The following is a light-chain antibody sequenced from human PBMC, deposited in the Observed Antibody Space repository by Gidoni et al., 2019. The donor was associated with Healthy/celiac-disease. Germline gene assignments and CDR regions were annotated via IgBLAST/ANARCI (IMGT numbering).Light chain of an antibody. J-gene: IGKJ3*01. Sequence: GDRVTITCRASQSISSYLNWYQQKPGKAPKLLIYAASSLQSGVPSRFSGSGSGTDFTLTISSLQPEDFATYYCQQSYSTPVTFAPGTKVDIK. CDR3: QQSYSTPVT. CDR1: QSISSY. CDR2: AAS. V-gene: IGKV1-39*01.